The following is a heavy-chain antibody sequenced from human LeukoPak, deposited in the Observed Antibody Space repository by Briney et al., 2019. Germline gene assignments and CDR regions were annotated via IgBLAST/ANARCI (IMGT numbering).Heavy chain of an antibody. J-gene: IGHJ6*02. Sequence: GRSLRLSCAASRFTFSSYGMHWVRQAPGKGLEWVAVISYDGSNKYYADSVKGRFTVSRDNSKNTLYLQMNSLRAEDTAVYYCASSRSRLVSDYYYGLEVWGQGTTVTVSS. V-gene: IGHV3-30*03. D-gene: IGHD6-13*01. CDR1: RFTFSSYG. CDR3: ASSRSRLVSDYYYGLEV. CDR2: ISYDGSNK.